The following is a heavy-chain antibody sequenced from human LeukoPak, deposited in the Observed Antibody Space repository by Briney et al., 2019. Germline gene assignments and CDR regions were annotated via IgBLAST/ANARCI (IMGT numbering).Heavy chain of an antibody. CDR2: TSVNNGDT. Sequence: GASVKVSCKVSGYTLTELSMHWVRQAPGKGLEWMAWTSVNNGDTKYGQKFQGRVTVTTDTSTSTVYLELRRLRPDDTAVYYCVRDQYLNVMTGFDDWGQGTLVTVSS. D-gene: IGHD3-9*01. CDR3: VRDQYLNVMTGFDD. V-gene: IGHV1-18*01. J-gene: IGHJ4*02. CDR1: GYTLTELS.